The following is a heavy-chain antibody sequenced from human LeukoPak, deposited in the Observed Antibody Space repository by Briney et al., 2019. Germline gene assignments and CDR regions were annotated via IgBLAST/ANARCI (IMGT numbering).Heavy chain of an antibody. D-gene: IGHD6-19*01. V-gene: IGHV3-64*01. CDR2: ISSNGGST. Sequence: GGSLRLSCAAFGFTFSSYAMHWVRQAPGKGLEYVSGISSNGGSTYYANPVKGRFTISRDNSKNTLYLQMGSLRAEDMAVYYCARVGASSGWPYYFDSWGQGTLVTASS. CDR1: GFTFSSYA. CDR3: ARVGASSGWPYYFDS. J-gene: IGHJ4*02.